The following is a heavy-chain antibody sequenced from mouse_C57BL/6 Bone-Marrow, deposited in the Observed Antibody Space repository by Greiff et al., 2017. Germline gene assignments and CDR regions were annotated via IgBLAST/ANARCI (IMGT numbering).Heavy chain of an antibody. D-gene: IGHD4-1*01. CDR2: IYPRSGNT. J-gene: IGHJ3*01. Sequence: QVQLKESGAELARPGASVKLSCKASGYTFTSYGISWVKQRTGQGLEWIGEIYPRSGNTYYNEKFKGKATLTADKSSSTAYMELRSLTSEDSAVYFCARLDWDRGAYWGQGTLVTVSA. CDR1: GYTFTSYG. V-gene: IGHV1-81*01. CDR3: ARLDWDRGAY.